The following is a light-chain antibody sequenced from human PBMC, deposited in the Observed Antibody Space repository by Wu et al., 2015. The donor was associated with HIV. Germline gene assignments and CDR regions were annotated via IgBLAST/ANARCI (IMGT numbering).Light chain of an antibody. CDR1: QSLSSTH. V-gene: IGKV3-20*01. Sequence: EIVLTQSPGTLSLSPGERGTLSCRASQSLSSTHLAWYQQKAGQAPRLLIYGASDRATGIPDRFSGSGSGTDFTLTISSMQSEDFAVYYCQQYNNWPKTFGPGTKVDVK. CDR3: QQYNNWPKT. J-gene: IGKJ3*01. CDR2: GAS.